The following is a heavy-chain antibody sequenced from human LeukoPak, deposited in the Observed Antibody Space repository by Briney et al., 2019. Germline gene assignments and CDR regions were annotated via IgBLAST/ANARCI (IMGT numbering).Heavy chain of an antibody. V-gene: IGHV4-59*01. CDR2: IYYSGST. CDR1: GGSISSYY. D-gene: IGHD3-3*01. J-gene: IGHJ6*02. CDR3: ARDQVDDFYGMDV. Sequence: PSETLSLTCTVSGGSISSYYWSWIRQPPGKGLEWIGYIYYSGSTNYNPSLKSRVTISVDTSKNQFSLKLSSVTAADTAVYYCARDQVDDFYGMDVWGQGTTVTVPS.